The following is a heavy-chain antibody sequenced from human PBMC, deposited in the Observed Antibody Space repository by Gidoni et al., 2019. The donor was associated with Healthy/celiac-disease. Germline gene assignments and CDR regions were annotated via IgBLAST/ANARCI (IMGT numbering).Heavy chain of an antibody. CDR2: ISSSSSYI. Sequence: EVQLVESGGGLVKPGGSLRLSCAASGFTFTRYSMNWVRQPPGKGLEWVSSISSSSSYIYYADSVKGRFTISRDNAKNSLYLQMNSLRAEDTAVYYCARGYCTNGVCYTSDYWGQGTLVTVSS. J-gene: IGHJ4*02. D-gene: IGHD2-8*01. CDR3: ARGYCTNGVCYTSDY. V-gene: IGHV3-21*01. CDR1: GFTFTRYS.